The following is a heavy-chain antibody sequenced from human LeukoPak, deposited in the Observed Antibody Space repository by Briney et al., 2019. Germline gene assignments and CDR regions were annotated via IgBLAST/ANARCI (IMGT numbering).Heavy chain of an antibody. CDR2: MSYSGST. V-gene: IGHV4-59*01. D-gene: IGHD2-2*02. CDR1: GGSISSYY. J-gene: IGHJ3*02. Sequence: SETLSLTCSVSGGSISSYYCTWIRQTPGKGLEWIGYMSYSGSTNYNPSLKSRVTISVDTSKNQFSLKLSSVTAADTAVYYCARETYCSSITCYNVVDAFDIWGQGTMVTVSS. CDR3: ARETYCSSITCYNVVDAFDI.